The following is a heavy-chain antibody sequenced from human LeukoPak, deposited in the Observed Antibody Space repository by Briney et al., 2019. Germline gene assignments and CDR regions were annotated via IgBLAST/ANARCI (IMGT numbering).Heavy chain of an antibody. D-gene: IGHD3-22*01. J-gene: IGHJ3*02. CDR3: ARDQNYDSSGLYGAFDI. CDR1: GFTFSSYA. V-gene: IGHV3-30-3*01. CDR2: ISYDGSNK. Sequence: PGRSLRLSCAASGFTFSSYAMHWVRQAPGKGLEWVAVISYDGSNKYYADSVKGRFTISRDNSKNTLYLQMNSLRAEDTAVYYCARDQNYDSSGLYGAFDIWGQGTMVTVSS.